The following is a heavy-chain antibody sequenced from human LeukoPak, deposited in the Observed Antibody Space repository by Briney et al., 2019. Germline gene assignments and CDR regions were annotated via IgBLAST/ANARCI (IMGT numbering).Heavy chain of an antibody. Sequence: GGSLRLSCAASGFTFSSYGMHWVRQAPGKGLEWVAFIRYDGSNKYYADSVKGRFTISRDNSKNTLYLQMNSLRAEDTAVYYCARYKVRANWNDDWEGGEAFDIWGQGTMVTVSS. J-gene: IGHJ3*02. V-gene: IGHV3-30*02. CDR2: IRYDGSNK. CDR1: GFTFSSYG. CDR3: ARYKVRANWNDDWEGGEAFDI. D-gene: IGHD1-1*01.